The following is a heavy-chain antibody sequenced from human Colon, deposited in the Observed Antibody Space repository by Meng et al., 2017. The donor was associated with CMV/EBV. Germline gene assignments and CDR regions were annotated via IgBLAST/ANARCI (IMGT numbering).Heavy chain of an antibody. CDR3: AKDVSRSTSPDS. J-gene: IGHJ4*02. D-gene: IGHD2-2*01. V-gene: IGHV3-30*18. CDR2: ILHDGSRE. CDR1: RFTFSKYD. Sequence: CPGSRFTFSKYDMHWVRQAPGKGLEWVALILHDGSREYYADSVKGRFTISRDNFKNALSLQMNSLRAEDTAVYYCAKDVSRSTSPDSWGQGTLVTVSS.